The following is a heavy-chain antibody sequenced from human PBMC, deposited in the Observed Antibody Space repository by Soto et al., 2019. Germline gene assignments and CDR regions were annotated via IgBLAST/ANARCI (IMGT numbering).Heavy chain of an antibody. CDR1: GDSITSNSYF. V-gene: IGHV4-39*01. J-gene: IGHJ4*02. Sequence: QLQLQESGPGLVKPSETLSLTCTVSGDSITSNSYFWAWIRQPPGKGLEWIGSIYYSGTTYYNPSLKSRVTISVDRSKNQFSLKLSSVPAADTAVYYGARHFSVDYFAYWGQGALVTVSS. CDR2: IYYSGTT. CDR3: ARHFSVDYFAY.